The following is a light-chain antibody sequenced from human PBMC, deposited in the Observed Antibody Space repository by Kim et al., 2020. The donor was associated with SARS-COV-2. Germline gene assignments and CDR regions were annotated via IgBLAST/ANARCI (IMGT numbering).Light chain of an antibody. Sequence: AIQLTQSPSSLSASAGDRVTITCRASQGFGNALAWYQQKPGKSPKLLIYGASNMEKWVPSRFSGSGSGTEFTLTINSLQPEDSVTYFCQLYNTYPMPFGQGTRLEIK. V-gene: IGKV1-13*02. CDR3: QLYNTYPMP. CDR2: GAS. J-gene: IGKJ5*01. CDR1: QGFGNA.